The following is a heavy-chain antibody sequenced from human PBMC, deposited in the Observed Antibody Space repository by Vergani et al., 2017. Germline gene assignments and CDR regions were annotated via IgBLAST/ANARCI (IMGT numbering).Heavy chain of an antibody. CDR2: INHSGST. CDR1: GGSISSYY. CDR3: AAGYSYGNWFDP. V-gene: IGHV4-59*04. Sequence: QVQLQESGPGLVKPSETLSLTCTVSGGSISSYYWSWIRQPPGKGLEWIGEINHSGSTNYNPSLKSRGTISVDTSKNQFSLKLSSVTAADTAVYYCAAGYSYGNWFDPWGQGTLVTVSS. J-gene: IGHJ5*02. D-gene: IGHD5-18*01.